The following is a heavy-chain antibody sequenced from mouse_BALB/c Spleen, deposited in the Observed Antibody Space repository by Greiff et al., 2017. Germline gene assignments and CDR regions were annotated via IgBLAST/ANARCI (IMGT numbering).Heavy chain of an antibody. CDR3: ARSGITYYFDY. D-gene: IGHD2-4*01. Sequence: QVQLKQSGAELARPGASVKLSCKASGYTFTSYWMQWVKQRPGQGLEWIGAIYPGDGDTRYTQKFKGKATLTADKSSSTAYMQLSSLASEDSAVYYCARSGITYYFDYWGQGTTLTVSS. CDR2: IYPGDGDT. V-gene: IGHV1-87*01. CDR1: GYTFTSYW. J-gene: IGHJ2*01.